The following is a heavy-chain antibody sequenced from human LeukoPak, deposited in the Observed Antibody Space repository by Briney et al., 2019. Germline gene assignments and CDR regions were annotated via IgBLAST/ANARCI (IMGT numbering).Heavy chain of an antibody. J-gene: IGHJ4*02. Sequence: PGGSLRLSCAASGFTFSSYSMNWVRQAPGKGLEWVSYISSSSSTIYYADSVKGRFTISRDNAKNSLYLQMNSLRAGDTAVYYCARDFTPHYIVVVPAAMGYWGQGTLVTVSS. CDR3: ARDFTPHYIVVVPAAMGY. V-gene: IGHV3-48*01. CDR1: GFTFSSYS. CDR2: ISSSSSTI. D-gene: IGHD2-2*01.